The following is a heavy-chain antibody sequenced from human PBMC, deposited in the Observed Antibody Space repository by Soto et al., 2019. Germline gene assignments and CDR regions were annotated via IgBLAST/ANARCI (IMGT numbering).Heavy chain of an antibody. D-gene: IGHD2-2*01. CDR1: GGSINYNSYH. V-gene: IGHV4-39*02. CDR3: ARLVVVAPVANV. J-gene: IGHJ4*02. Sequence: QLQLQESGPGLVKPSETLSLTCSVYGGSINYNSYHWGWIRQPPGQGLEWIGSIFYTGTTFYNPSLESRVTMSVDTSKNSFSLHLTSVTAAATAVYFCARLVVVAPVANVWGQGTLVTVSS. CDR2: IFYTGTT.